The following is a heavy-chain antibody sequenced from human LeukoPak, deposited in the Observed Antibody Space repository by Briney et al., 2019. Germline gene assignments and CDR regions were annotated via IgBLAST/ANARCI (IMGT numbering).Heavy chain of an antibody. J-gene: IGHJ4*02. CDR1: GFTFTDYW. CDR2: INTDTRGT. D-gene: IGHD3-16*01. V-gene: IGHV3-74*01. Sequence: GGSLRLSCAASGFTFTDYWMHWVRQVPGKGLVWVSIINTDTRGTYYADSVKGRFTISRDNAKSILYLQMDSLRAEDTAVYYCARAGAYHFDNWGQGTLVTVSS. CDR3: ARAGAYHFDN.